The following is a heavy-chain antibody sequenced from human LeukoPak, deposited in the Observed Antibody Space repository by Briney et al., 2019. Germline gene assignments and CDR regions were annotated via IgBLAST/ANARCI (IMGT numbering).Heavy chain of an antibody. CDR3: TKIGYCSGGSCYSHRGFDY. CDR1: GFTFSNYA. J-gene: IGHJ4*02. D-gene: IGHD2-15*01. CDR2: IRGSGGST. V-gene: IGHV3-23*01. Sequence: PGGSLRLSCAASGFTFSNYAMIWVRQAPGKGLEWVSGIRGSGGSTYYADSVKGRFTISRDNSKNTLYLQMNSLRAEDTAVYYCTKIGYCSGGSCYSHRGFDYWGQGTLVTVSS.